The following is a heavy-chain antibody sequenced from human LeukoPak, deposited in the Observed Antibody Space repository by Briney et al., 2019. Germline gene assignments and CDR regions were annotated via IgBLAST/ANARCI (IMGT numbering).Heavy chain of an antibody. CDR3: ARASPNYGPPPSYMDV. V-gene: IGHV4-59*01. CDR1: GGFISSYY. J-gene: IGHJ6*03. D-gene: IGHD4-17*01. CDR2: IYYSGST. Sequence: SETLSLTCTVSGGFISSYYWSWIRQPPGKGLEWIGYIYYSGSTNYKPSLKSRVTISVDASNNQFSLKLSSVTAADTAVYYCARASPNYGPPPSYMDVWGKGTAVTVSS.